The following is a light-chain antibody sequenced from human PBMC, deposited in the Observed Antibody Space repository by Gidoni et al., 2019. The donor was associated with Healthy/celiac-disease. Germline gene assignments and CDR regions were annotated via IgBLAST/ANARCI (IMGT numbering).Light chain of an antibody. J-gene: IGKJ3*01. V-gene: IGKV3-11*01. Sequence: EIVLTQSPATLSLSPGERATLSCRASQSVSSYLAWYQQKPGQAPRLLIYDASNRAPGIPARFGGGGSGTDFTLTISSLEPEDFAVYCCQQRSNWPTFGPGTKVDIK. CDR2: DAS. CDR1: QSVSSY. CDR3: QQRSNWPT.